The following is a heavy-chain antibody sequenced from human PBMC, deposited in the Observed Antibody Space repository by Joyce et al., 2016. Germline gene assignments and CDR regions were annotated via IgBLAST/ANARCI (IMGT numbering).Heavy chain of an antibody. CDR2: YSGNT. CDR3: ARTRTGYSSLDP. D-gene: IGHD6-13*01. CDR1: VGSISRYY. J-gene: IGHJ5*02. Sequence: LQESGPGLVKPSETLSLTCTVSVGSISRYYWSWIRQPPGKGLEWIGYSGNTNYNPSLKSRVTISVDTSKNQFSLKLSSVTAADTAIYYCARTRTGYSSLDPWGQGALVTVSS. V-gene: IGHV4-59*01.